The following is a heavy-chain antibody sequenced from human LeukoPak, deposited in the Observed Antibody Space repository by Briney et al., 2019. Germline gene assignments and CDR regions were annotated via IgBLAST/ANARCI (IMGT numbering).Heavy chain of an antibody. V-gene: IGHV3-11*04. D-gene: IGHD2-2*01. Sequence: GGSLRLSCAASGFTFSDYYMSWIRQAPGKGLEWVSYISSSGSTIYYADSVKGRFTISRDNAKNSLYLQMNSLRAEDTAVYYCARNPPLGCSSTSCYLLYNYMDVWGKGTTVTVSS. CDR1: GFTFSDYY. CDR2: ISSSGSTI. CDR3: ARNPPLGCSSTSCYLLYNYMDV. J-gene: IGHJ6*03.